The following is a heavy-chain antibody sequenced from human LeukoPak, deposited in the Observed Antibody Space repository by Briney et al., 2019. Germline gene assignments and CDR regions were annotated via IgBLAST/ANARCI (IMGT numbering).Heavy chain of an antibody. V-gene: IGHV3-74*01. D-gene: IGHD3-22*01. J-gene: IGHJ5*02. CDR3: AITADYYDSSGPPQGFDP. CDR2: INSDGSST. Sequence: PGGSLRLSCAASGFTFSSYWMHWVRQAPGKGLVWVSRINSDGSSTSYADSVKGRFTISRDNAKNSLYLQMNSLRAEDTAVYYCAITADYYDSSGPPQGFDPWGQGTLVTVSS. CDR1: GFTFSSYW.